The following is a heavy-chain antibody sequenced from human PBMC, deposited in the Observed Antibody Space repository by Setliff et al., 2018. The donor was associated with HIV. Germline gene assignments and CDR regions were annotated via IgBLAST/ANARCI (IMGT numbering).Heavy chain of an antibody. Sequence: PGGSLRLSCAASGFTFSDHYMGWIRQAPGKGLEWVSCISTSSKYIYYADSVKGRFTISRDNAKNSLYLQMNSLRAEDTAVYYCARRSFWSGTLDYWGQGTLVTVSS. CDR1: GFTFSDHY. CDR2: ISTSSKYI. D-gene: IGHD3-3*01. V-gene: IGHV3-11*06. J-gene: IGHJ4*02. CDR3: ARRSFWSGTLDY.